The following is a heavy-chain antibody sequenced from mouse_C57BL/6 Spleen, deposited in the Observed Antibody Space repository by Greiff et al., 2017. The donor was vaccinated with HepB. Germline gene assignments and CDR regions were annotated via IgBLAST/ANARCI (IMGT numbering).Heavy chain of an antibody. J-gene: IGHJ2*01. CDR2: IYPRSGNT. V-gene: IGHV1-81*01. CDR3: ARSGLYYDYDVGYYFDY. D-gene: IGHD2-4*01. CDR1: GYTFTSYG. Sequence: QVQLKQSGAELARPGASVKLSCKVSGYTFTSYGISWVKQRTGQGLEWIGEIYPRSGNTYYNEKFKGKATLTADKSSSTAYMELRSLTSEDSAVYFCARSGLYYDYDVGYYFDYWGQGTTLTVSS.